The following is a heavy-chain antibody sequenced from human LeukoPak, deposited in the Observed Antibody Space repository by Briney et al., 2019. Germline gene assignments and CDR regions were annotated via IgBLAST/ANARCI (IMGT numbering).Heavy chain of an antibody. CDR2: ISAYNGNT. Sequence: ASVKVSCKAFGYTITGYYIHWVRQAPGQGLEWMGWISAYNGNTNYAQKLQGRVTMTTDTSTSTAYMELRSLRSDDTAVYYCARDRRIAAAGPVLAFDIWGQGTMVTVSS. J-gene: IGHJ3*02. CDR3: ARDRRIAAAGPVLAFDI. V-gene: IGHV1-18*04. D-gene: IGHD6-13*01. CDR1: GYTITGYY.